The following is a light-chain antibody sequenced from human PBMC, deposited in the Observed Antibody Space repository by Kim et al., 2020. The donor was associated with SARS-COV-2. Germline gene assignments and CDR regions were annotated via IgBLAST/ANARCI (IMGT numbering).Light chain of an antibody. CDR2: KAS. CDR3: QQYYSDWT. J-gene: IGKJ1*01. Sequence: SASVGDRVTLTCRASQSISSWLAWYQQKPGKAPKLLIYKASSLESGVPSRFSGSGSGTEFTLTISSLQAEDFATYFCQQYYSDWTFGQGTKVDIK. V-gene: IGKV1-5*03. CDR1: QSISSW.